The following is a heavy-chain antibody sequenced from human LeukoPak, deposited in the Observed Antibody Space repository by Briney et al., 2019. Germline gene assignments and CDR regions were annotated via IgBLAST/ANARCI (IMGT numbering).Heavy chain of an antibody. CDR1: GGSLSSSSYC. D-gene: IGHD6-6*01. CDR2: FYYSGST. Sequence: SETLSLTCTVSGGSLSSSSYCWGWIRQPPGKGLEWIVSFYYSGSTYSNPSLKSRVTISVDTSKNQFSLKLSSVTAADTSVYYCAKYKGSSSSGPNDYWGQGTLVTVSS. V-gene: IGHV4-39*01. CDR3: AKYKGSSSSGPNDY. J-gene: IGHJ4*02.